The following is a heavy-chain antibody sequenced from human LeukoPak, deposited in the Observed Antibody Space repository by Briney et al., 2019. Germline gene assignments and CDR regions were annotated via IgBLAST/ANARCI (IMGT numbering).Heavy chain of an antibody. Sequence: ASVKVSCTASGYTFTGYYMHWVRQAPGQGLEWMGWVNPNSGGTNYAQKFQGRVTMTRDTSISTAYMELSRLRSDDTAVYYCARDSGASEYDYWGQGTLVTVSS. CDR3: ARDSGASEYDY. V-gene: IGHV1-2*02. D-gene: IGHD6-6*01. CDR2: VNPNSGGT. J-gene: IGHJ4*02. CDR1: GYTFTGYY.